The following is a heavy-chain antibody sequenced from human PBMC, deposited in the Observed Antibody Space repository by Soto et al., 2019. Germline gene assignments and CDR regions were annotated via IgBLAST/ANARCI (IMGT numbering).Heavy chain of an antibody. V-gene: IGHV1-69*18. D-gene: IGHD3-16*01. CDR1: GVTFSSYA. CDR3: AKDGSWDGGGGES. Sequence: QVQLVQSGAEVKKPGYSVKVSCSASGVTFSSYAFTWVRQAPGQGLEWMGNIIPVFRTSTYAQRFQGRLTISADESTKTVYMQLSSLRSEDTAVYFCAKDGSWDGGGGESWGQGTLVIVSS. CDR2: IIPVFRTS. J-gene: IGHJ4*02.